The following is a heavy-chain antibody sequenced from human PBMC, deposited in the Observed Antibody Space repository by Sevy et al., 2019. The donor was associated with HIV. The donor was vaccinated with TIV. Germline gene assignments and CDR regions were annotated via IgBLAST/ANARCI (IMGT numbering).Heavy chain of an antibody. CDR3: ARAAYYCSTTSCYIDY. J-gene: IGHJ4*02. CDR2: ISGSSGTI. CDR1: GFTFSTYN. D-gene: IGHD2-2*02. Sequence: GGSLRLSCAASGFTFSTYNMNWVRQAPGKGLEWISYISGSSGTIYYADSVKGRFTISRDNAKNSLYLQMNSLRVEDTAVYYCARAAYYCSTTSCYIDYWGQGTLVTVSS. V-gene: IGHV3-48*04.